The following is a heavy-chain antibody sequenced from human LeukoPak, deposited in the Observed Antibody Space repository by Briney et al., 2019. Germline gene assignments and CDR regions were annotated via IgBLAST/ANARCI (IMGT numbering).Heavy chain of an antibody. CDR2: IYYSGST. V-gene: IGHV4-59*01. CDR1: GASLSSYY. CDR3: ARGYCSPGSCYYYDY. J-gene: IGHJ4*02. Sequence: SETLSLTCSVSGASLSSYYWSWIRQPPGKGLEWIGYIYYSGSTNYDPSLKSRVTISVDTSKNQFSLRLSSVTAAHTSVYYCARGYCSPGSCYYYDYWGQGTLVTVSS. D-gene: IGHD2-15*01.